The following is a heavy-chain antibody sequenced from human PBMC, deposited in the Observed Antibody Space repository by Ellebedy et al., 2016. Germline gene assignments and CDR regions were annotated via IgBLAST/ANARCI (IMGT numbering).Heavy chain of an antibody. CDR3: ARSHEDRYSGRPSTSSNY. CDR2: ISYDGSSQ. V-gene: IGHV3-30*04. J-gene: IGHJ4*02. CDR1: GFTFSDYA. Sequence: GESLKISCAASGFTFSDYAIHWVRQAPGKGLEWVAVISYDGSSQNYADSVKGRFTISRDNSKNTLYLQVNSLRAEDTAIYYCARSHEDRYSGRPSTSSNYWGQGTLVTVSS. D-gene: IGHD3-10*01.